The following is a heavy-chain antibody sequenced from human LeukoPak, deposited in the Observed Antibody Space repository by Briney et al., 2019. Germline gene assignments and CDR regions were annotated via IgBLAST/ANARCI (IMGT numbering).Heavy chain of an antibody. CDR2: INPNSGGT. Sequence: ASVKVSCKASGGTFSSYEISWVRQAPGQGLEWMGWINPNSGGTNYAQKFQGRVTMTRDTSITTAYMQLSRLRSDDTAVYYCARVPVSCAFDIWGQGTMVTVSS. CDR1: GGTFSSYE. J-gene: IGHJ3*02. CDR3: ARVPVSCAFDI. V-gene: IGHV1-2*02.